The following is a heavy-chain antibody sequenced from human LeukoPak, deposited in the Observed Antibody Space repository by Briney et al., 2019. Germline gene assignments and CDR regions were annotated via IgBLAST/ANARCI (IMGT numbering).Heavy chain of an antibody. V-gene: IGHV3-64D*06. J-gene: IGHJ4*02. CDR2: ISSNGGST. D-gene: IGHD3-10*01. Sequence: PGGSLRLSCSASGFTLSSYAMHWVRQAPGKGLEYVSAISSNGGSTYYADSVKGRFTISRDNSKNTLYLQMSSLRAEDTAVYYCVKSTEVNYGSGTFDYWGQGTLVTVSS. CDR1: GFTLSSYA. CDR3: VKSTEVNYGSGTFDY.